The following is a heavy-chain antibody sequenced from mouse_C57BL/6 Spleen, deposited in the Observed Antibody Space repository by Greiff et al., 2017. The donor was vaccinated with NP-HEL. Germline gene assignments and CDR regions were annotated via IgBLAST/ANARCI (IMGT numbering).Heavy chain of an antibody. CDR2: ISYDGSN. CDR3: ARAYLLIYGYFDY. CDR1: GYSITSGYY. J-gene: IGHJ2*01. Sequence: DVQLQESGPGLVKPSQSLSLTCSVTGYSITSGYYWNWIRQFPGNKLEWMGYISYDGSNNYNPSLKNRISITRDTSKNQFFLKLNSVTTEDTATYYCARAYLLIYGYFDYWGQGTTLTVSS. D-gene: IGHD1-1*01. V-gene: IGHV3-6*01.